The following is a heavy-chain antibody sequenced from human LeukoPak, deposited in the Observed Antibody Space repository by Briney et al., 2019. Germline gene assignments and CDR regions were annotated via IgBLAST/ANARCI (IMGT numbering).Heavy chain of an antibody. Sequence: GGSLRLSCAASGFTFSSYAMSWVRQAPGKGLEWVSAISGSGGSTYYADSVKGRFTISRDNSKNTLYLQMNSLSAEDTAVYYCAKGQAGCSGGSCYSWDYYYYMDVWGKGTTVTVSS. J-gene: IGHJ6*03. CDR3: AKGQAGCSGGSCYSWDYYYYMDV. V-gene: IGHV3-23*01. CDR1: GFTFSSYA. D-gene: IGHD2-15*01. CDR2: ISGSGGST.